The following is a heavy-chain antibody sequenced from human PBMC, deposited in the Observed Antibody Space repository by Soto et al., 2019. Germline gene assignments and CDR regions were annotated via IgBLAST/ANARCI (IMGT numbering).Heavy chain of an antibody. J-gene: IGHJ6*02. CDR2: INPSGGST. CDR3: ARDGIVVVPAGYYYYGMDV. Sequence: GPSVKVSCKASGYTFTSYYMHWVRQAPGQGLEWMGIINPSGGSTSYAQKFQGRVTMTRDTSTSTVYMELSSLRSEDTAVYYCARDGIVVVPAGYYYYGMDVWGQGTTVTVSS. CDR1: GYTFTSYY. D-gene: IGHD2-2*01. V-gene: IGHV1-46*01.